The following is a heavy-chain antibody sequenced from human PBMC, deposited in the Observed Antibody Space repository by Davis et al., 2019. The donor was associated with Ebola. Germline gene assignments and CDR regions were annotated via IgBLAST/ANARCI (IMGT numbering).Heavy chain of an antibody. CDR3: ARQGTTSWDS. D-gene: IGHD2-2*01. J-gene: IGHJ4*02. CDR2: IYTGDSDT. V-gene: IGHV5-51*01. Sequence: GESLKISCKDSGNSFTSHWIGWVRQMPGKGLEWMGIIYTGDSDTRYSPSFRGQVTISADKSIKTAFLQWNSLKASDTATYYCARQGTTSWDSWGQGTLVTVSS. CDR1: GNSFTSHW.